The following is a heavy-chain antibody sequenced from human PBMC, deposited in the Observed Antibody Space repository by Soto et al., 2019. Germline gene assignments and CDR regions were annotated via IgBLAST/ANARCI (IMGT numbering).Heavy chain of an antibody. CDR1: VGTFSSYA. D-gene: IGHD3-3*01. V-gene: IGHV1-69*01. CDR2: IIPTIGTA. J-gene: IGHJ5*02. CDR3: ARELRFLASCFAP. Sequence: QVQLVQSGAEVKKPGSSVKVSCTASVGTFSSYAIRWVRQAPGQGREWMGGIIPTIGTANYAQKFQGRVTMTEDQSTSTAYMELGSLISEDTPLHYCARELRFLASCFAPWCQGTLVTVSS.